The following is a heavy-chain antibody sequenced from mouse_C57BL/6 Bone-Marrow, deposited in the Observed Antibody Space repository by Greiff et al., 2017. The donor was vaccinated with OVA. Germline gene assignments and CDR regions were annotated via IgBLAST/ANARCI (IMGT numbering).Heavy chain of an antibody. CDR2: INPNNGGT. V-gene: IGHV1-18*01. D-gene: IGHD2-10*02. Sequence: EVKVVESGPELVKPGASVKIPCKASGYTFTDYNMDWVKQSHGKSLEWIGDINPNNGGTIYNQKFKGKATLTVDKSSSTAYMELRSLTSEDTAVYYCARGYGKGWYFDVWGTGTTVTVSS. CDR1: GYTFTDYN. CDR3: ARGYGKGWYFDV. J-gene: IGHJ1*03.